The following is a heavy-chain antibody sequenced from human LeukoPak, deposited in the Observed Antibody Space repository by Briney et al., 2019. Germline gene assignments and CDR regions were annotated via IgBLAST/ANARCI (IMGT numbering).Heavy chain of an antibody. J-gene: IGHJ4*02. CDR1: GFTFSSYG. CDR2: ISYDGSNK. Sequence: PGGSLRLSCAASGFTFSSYGMHWVRQAPGKGLEWVAVISYDGSNKYYADSVKGRFTISRDNSKNTLYLQMNSLRAEDTAVCYCAKAIQLPPGPLDYWGQGTLVTVSS. V-gene: IGHV3-30*18. D-gene: IGHD5-18*01. CDR3: AKAIQLPPGPLDY.